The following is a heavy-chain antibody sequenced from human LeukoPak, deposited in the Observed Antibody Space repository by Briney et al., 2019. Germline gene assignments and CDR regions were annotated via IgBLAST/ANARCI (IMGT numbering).Heavy chain of an antibody. CDR1: GFTFNNAW. D-gene: IGHD5-12*01. CDR3: TTGRRRGYDFIGSWVY. Sequence: GGSLRLSCAASGFTFNNAWMNWVRQAPGKGLEWVGCIKSKTDGGTTDYPAPVKGRFTISRDDSKNTLYLQMSSLKTEDTAVYYCTTGRRRGYDFIGSWVYWGQGTLVTVSS. CDR2: IKSKTDGGTT. V-gene: IGHV3-15*01. J-gene: IGHJ4*02.